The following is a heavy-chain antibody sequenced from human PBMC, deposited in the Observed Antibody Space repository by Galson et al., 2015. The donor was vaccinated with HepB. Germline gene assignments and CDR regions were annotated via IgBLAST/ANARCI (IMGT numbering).Heavy chain of an antibody. D-gene: IGHD6-13*01. V-gene: IGHV1-69*04. CDR2: IIPILGIA. CDR3: ATGIAAASVPYFQH. Sequence: VKVSCKASGGTFSSYAISWVRQAPGQGLEWMGRIIPILGIANYAQKFQGRVTITADKSTSTAYMELSSLRSEDTAVYYCATGIAAASVPYFQHWGQGTLVTVSS. J-gene: IGHJ1*01. CDR1: GGTFSSYA.